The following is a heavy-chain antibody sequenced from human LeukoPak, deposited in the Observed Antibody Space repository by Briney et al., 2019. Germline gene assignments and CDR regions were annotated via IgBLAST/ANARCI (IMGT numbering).Heavy chain of an antibody. CDR1: GFTFTNYD. J-gene: IGHJ4*02. V-gene: IGHV3-23*01. Sequence: PGGSLRLFCAASGFTFTNYDMSWVRQAPGKGLEWVSAISGSGGSTFYADSVKGRFAISGDNSKNTLFLQMNSLRAEDTAVYYCAKDTAASHFGDYWGQGTLVTVSS. D-gene: IGHD2-21*02. CDR3: AKDTAASHFGDY. CDR2: ISGSGGST.